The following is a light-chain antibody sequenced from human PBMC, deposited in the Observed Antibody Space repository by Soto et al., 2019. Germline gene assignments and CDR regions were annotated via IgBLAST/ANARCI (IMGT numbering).Light chain of an antibody. Sequence: QSVLTQPASVSGSPGHSITISCTGTGSDIGSYKYVSWYQQHPGKAPKLIIFEVNTRPSGASDRFSGSKSGNTASLIISGLQAEDEDDYYCASYTSISSLGVFGTGTKLTVL. J-gene: IGLJ1*01. CDR3: ASYTSISSLGV. CDR2: EVN. V-gene: IGLV2-14*03. CDR1: GSDIGSYKY.